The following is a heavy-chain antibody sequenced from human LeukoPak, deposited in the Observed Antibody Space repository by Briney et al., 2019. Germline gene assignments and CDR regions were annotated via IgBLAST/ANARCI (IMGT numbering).Heavy chain of an antibody. J-gene: IGHJ5*02. CDR3: ARENVSPAWFDP. Sequence: GGSLRLSCTASGFTFISYSMNWPRQATGRALEWVSSISSSSSYIYYADSEKGRFTISRDNAKNSLYLQMNGLRAEDTAVYYCARENVSPAWFDPWGQGTLVTVSS. D-gene: IGHD3-16*01. V-gene: IGHV3-21*01. CDR1: GFTFISYS. CDR2: ISSSSSYI.